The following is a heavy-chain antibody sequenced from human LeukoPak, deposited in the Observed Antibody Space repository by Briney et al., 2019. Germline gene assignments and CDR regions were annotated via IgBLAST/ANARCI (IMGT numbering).Heavy chain of an antibody. CDR1: GFTFSNYW. CDR3: ARAGYNSGYDY. D-gene: IGHD6-25*01. J-gene: IGHJ4*02. CDR2: IKRDGSEK. Sequence: PGGSLRLSCEASGFTFSNYWMAWVRQAPGKGLEWVANIKRDGSEKYSVDSVRGRFTISRDNAKNSLFLEMNSLRAGDTAVYYCARAGYNSGYDYWGQGTLVTVSS. V-gene: IGHV3-7*01.